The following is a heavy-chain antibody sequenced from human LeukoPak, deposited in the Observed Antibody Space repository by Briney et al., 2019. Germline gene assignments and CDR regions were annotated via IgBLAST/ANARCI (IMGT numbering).Heavy chain of an antibody. J-gene: IGHJ4*02. CDR1: GITFSSYA. D-gene: IGHD3-10*01. Sequence: GGSLRLSCAASGITFSSYAMSWVRQAPGKGLEWVSGISGSGGRIYYADSVKGRFTISRDNSKNRMYLQMNSLRAEDTAVYHCAKGGFGFGELKFDYWGQGTLVTVSS. CDR2: ISGSGGRI. CDR3: AKGGFGFGELKFDY. V-gene: IGHV3-23*01.